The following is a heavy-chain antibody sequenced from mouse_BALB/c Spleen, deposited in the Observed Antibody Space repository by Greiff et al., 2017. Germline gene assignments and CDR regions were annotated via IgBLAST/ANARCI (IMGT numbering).Heavy chain of an antibody. Sequence: VQLVESGPGLVAPSQCLSITCTVSGFSLTGYGVNWVRQPPGKGLEWMGMIWGDGSTDYNSALKYRLSISKDNSKSQVFLKMNSLQTDDTARYCWTRDNGGFDYWGQGTTLTVSS. V-gene: IGHV2-6-7*01. D-gene: IGHD1-2*01. CDR3: TRDNGGFDY. CDR2: IWGDGST. J-gene: IGHJ2*01. CDR1: GFSLTGYG.